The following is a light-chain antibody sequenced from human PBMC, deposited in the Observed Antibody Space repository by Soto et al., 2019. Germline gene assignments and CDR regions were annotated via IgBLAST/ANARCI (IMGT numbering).Light chain of an antibody. CDR3: QEYSKWPLFT. J-gene: IGKJ3*01. Sequence: EIVVTQSPGILSVSPGDRATLSCRASQSVGRNLAWYQQKPGQAPTLLIYATSTRATGLPARFSGSVSGTDFTLTISSLQSEDFAVYYCQEYSKWPLFTFGPGTRVDIK. CDR1: QSVGRN. V-gene: IGKV3-15*01. CDR2: ATS.